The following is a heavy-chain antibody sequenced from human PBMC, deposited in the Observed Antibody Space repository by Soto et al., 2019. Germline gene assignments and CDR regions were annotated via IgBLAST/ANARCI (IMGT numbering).Heavy chain of an antibody. CDR1: GYTFASSY. J-gene: IGHJ4*02. CDR3: ARAPINSWGYFDS. CDR2: INPSGGST. Sequence: ASVKVSCRASGYTFASSYLVWVRQAPGQGLEWMGMINPSGGSTTYAQRFQDRITMTRDTSTSIVYMELSSLRSEDTAVYYCARAPINSWGYFDSWGQGTLVTVSS. D-gene: IGHD3-16*01. V-gene: IGHV1-46*01.